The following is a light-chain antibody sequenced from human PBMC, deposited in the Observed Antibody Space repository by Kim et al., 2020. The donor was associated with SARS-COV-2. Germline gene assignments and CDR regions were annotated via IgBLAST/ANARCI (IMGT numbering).Light chain of an antibody. CDR3: QQLNSYPRT. CDR1: QDIGSY. J-gene: IGKJ2*02. CDR2: GAS. V-gene: IGKV1-9*01. Sequence: SASVGDRVTITCRDSQDIGSYLAWYKQKPGKAPNLLIYGASTLQRGVPSRFSGSGSGIDFTLTISSLQPEDFVTYYCQQLNSYPRTFGQGTKLEI.